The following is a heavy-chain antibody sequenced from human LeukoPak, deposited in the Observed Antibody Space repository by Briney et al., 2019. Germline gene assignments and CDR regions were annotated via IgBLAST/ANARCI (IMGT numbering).Heavy chain of an antibody. Sequence: ASVKVSCKASGYTFTGYYMHWVRQAPGQGLEWMGWINPNSGGTNYAQKFQGRVTMTRDTSISTAYMELSRLRSDDTAVYYCARDSSYDSGSCPDYWGQGTLVTVSS. CDR1: GYTFTGYY. CDR2: INPNSGGT. D-gene: IGHD3-10*01. J-gene: IGHJ4*02. CDR3: ARDSSYDSGSCPDY. V-gene: IGHV1-2*02.